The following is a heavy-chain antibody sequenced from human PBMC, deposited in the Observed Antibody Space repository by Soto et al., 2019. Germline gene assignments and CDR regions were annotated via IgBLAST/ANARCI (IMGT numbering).Heavy chain of an antibody. CDR1: GFTFSSYG. D-gene: IGHD2-2*01. Sequence: PGGSLRLSCAASGFTFSSYGMHWVRQAPGKGLEWVAVISYDGSNKYCADSVKGRFTISRDNSKNTLYLQMNSLRAEDTAVYYCARENRIVLVPGTPARADAFDIWGQGTMVTVSS. J-gene: IGHJ3*02. CDR3: ARENRIVLVPGTPARADAFDI. CDR2: ISYDGSNK. V-gene: IGHV3-30*03.